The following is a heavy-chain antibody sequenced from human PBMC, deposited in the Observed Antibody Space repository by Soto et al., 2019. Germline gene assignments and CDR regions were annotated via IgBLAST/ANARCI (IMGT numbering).Heavy chain of an antibody. V-gene: IGHV3-74*01. CDR2: INTDGSST. CDR3: AKRGVDTFGLSY. D-gene: IGHD3-10*01. CDR1: GFTFSSFW. Sequence: EVQLVESGGGLVQPGGSLRLSYAVSGFTFSSFWMHWVRQAPGEGLVWVSRINTDGSSTSYADSVKGRFTISRDNAKNTLYLQLNSLRVEDKAMYYCAKRGVDTFGLSYWGQGTLVTVSS. J-gene: IGHJ4*02.